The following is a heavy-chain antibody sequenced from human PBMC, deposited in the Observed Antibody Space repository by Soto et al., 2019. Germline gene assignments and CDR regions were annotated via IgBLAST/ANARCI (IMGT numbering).Heavy chain of an antibody. CDR1: GGSIGSGGNY. CDR2: IFYSGST. CDR3: ARDVWGYDSSGYAPDY. J-gene: IGHJ4*02. D-gene: IGHD3-22*01. Sequence: SETLSLTCIVSGGSIGSGGNYWSWIRQHPGKGLEWIGYIFYSGSTYCNPSLKSRVTMSVDTSKNQFSLKLSSVTAADTAVYYCARDVWGYDSSGYAPDYWGQGTLVTVSS. V-gene: IGHV4-31*03.